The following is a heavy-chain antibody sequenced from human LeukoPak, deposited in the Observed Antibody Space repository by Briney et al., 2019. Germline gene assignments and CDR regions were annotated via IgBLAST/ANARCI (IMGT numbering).Heavy chain of an antibody. CDR1: GGSISSGSYY. CDR3: ARSELLWFGGVNSGFDY. J-gene: IGHJ4*02. V-gene: IGHV4-61*02. Sequence: PSLTLSLTCTVSGGSISSGSYYWSWIRQPAGKGLEWIGRIYTSGSTNYNPSLKSRVTISVDTSKNQFSLKLSSVTAADTSVYYCARSELLWFGGVNSGFDYWGQGTLVTVSS. CDR2: IYTSGST. D-gene: IGHD3-10*01.